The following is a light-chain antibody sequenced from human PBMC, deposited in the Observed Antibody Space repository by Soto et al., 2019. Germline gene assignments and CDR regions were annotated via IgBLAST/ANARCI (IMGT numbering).Light chain of an antibody. CDR1: QSVSST. J-gene: IGKJ1*01. Sequence: EIVMTQSPATLSVSPGERATLSCRASQSVSSTLAWYQQKSGQAPRLLIYGPSTRAAGIPARFSGSGSGTDFPLTTSSLHSDDSAVYYWQQFNSRPGTFGQRTNVEIK. V-gene: IGKV3-15*01. CDR2: GPS. CDR3: QQFNSRPGT.